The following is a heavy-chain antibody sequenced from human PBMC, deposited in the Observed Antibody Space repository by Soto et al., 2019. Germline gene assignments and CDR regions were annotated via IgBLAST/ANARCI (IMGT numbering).Heavy chain of an antibody. CDR3: ARNGDSSDYRGWFDP. Sequence: EVQLVESGGGLVQPGGSLRLSCAASGFTVSSNYMSWVRQAPGKGLEWVSVIYSGGTTYYADSAKGRCTISRDNSKNTLYLQMNGLRAEDTAVYYCARNGDSSDYRGWFDPWGQGTLVTVSS. V-gene: IGHV3-66*01. D-gene: IGHD3-22*01. J-gene: IGHJ5*02. CDR2: IYSGGTT. CDR1: GFTVSSNY.